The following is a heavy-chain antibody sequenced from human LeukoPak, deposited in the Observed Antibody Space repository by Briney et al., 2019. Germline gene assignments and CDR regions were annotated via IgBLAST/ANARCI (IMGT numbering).Heavy chain of an antibody. CDR2: ISDYTGNT. J-gene: IGHJ5*02. V-gene: IGHV1-18*01. CDR3: ARYRLSDSPINWFDP. D-gene: IGHD3-22*01. Sequence: ASVSVSCTASGYTFSTFGITWVRQAPGQGLEWMGWISDYTGNTNYAQKLQGRVTMTTDTSTNTAYMELGSLGSDDTAVYVCARYRLSDSPINWFDPWGQGTLVTVSS. CDR1: GYTFSTFG.